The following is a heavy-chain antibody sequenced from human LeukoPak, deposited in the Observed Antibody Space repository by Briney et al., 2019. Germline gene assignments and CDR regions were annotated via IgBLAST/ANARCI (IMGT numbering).Heavy chain of an antibody. CDR3: ARGYNWNDVPAGP. J-gene: IGHJ5*02. D-gene: IGHD1-1*01. Sequence: ASVKVSCKASGGTFSSYAISWVRQAPGQGLEWMGWINPNSGGTNYAQKFQGRVTMTRDTSISTAYMELSRLRSDDTAVYYCARGYNWNDVPAGPWGQGTLVTVSS. CDR2: INPNSGGT. CDR1: GGTFSSYA. V-gene: IGHV1-2*02.